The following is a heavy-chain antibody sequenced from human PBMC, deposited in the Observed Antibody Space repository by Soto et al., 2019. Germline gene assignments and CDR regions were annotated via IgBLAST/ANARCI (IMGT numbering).Heavy chain of an antibody. Sequence: GASVKVSCKASRDTFNTYDINWLRQATGHGRAWVGWVYPNRGNIGYEHSSQDRVTLTRETAIRTAYTEASRLRSEDTAVYYCARGRASGSYYLLDYWGQGTLVTVSS. J-gene: IGHJ4*02. CDR2: VYPNRGNI. CDR3: ARGRASGSYYLLDY. CDR1: RDTFNTYD. D-gene: IGHD3-10*01. V-gene: IGHV1-8*01.